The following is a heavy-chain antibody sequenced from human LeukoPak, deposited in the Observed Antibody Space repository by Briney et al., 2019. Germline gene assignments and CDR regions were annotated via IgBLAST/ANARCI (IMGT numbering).Heavy chain of an antibody. V-gene: IGHV4-39*01. Sequence: SETLSLTCTVSGGSISSSSYYWGWIRQPPGKGLEWIGSIYYSGSTYYNPSLKSRVTISVDTSKNQFSLKLGSVTAADTAVYYCARVITMVRGVIINWFDPWGQGTLVTVSS. CDR3: ARVITMVRGVIINWFDP. CDR2: IYYSGST. D-gene: IGHD3-10*01. CDR1: GGSISSSSYY. J-gene: IGHJ5*02.